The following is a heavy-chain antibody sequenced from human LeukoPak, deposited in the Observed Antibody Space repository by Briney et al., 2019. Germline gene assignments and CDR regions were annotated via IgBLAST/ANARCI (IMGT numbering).Heavy chain of an antibody. Sequence: PGGSLRLSCAASGFTVSSNYMSWARQAPGKGLEWVSVIYSGGSTYYADSVKGRFTISRDNSKNTLYLQMNSLRAEDTVVYYCARDSGGYGFDYWGQGTLVTVSS. V-gene: IGHV3-66*01. CDR1: GFTVSSNY. CDR2: IYSGGST. J-gene: IGHJ4*02. CDR3: ARDSGGYGFDY. D-gene: IGHD5-12*01.